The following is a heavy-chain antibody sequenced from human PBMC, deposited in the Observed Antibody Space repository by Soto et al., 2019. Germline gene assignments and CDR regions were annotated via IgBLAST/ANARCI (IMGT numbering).Heavy chain of an antibody. V-gene: IGHV3-23*01. J-gene: IGHJ4*02. CDR3: VKDYGSSPVAADY. Sequence: EVQLLESGGGLVQPGGSLRLSCAASGFTFSNYAMNWVRQAPGKGLEWVSGISGSSGRTYYADSVKGRFTISRDNSKNTLYLQMNSLRAEDTAVYYCVKDYGSSPVAADYWGQGALVTISS. CDR1: GFTFSNYA. CDR2: ISGSSGRT. D-gene: IGHD6-19*01.